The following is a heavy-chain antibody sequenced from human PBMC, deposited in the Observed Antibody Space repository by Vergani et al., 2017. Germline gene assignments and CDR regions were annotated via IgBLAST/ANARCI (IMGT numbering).Heavy chain of an antibody. J-gene: IGHJ6*02. CDR3: ARGLAAGGYGMDV. Sequence: QVQLLQSGSELKKPGASVRISCEASGYTFTSYAMHWVRQAPGQRLEWMGWSNAGNGNTKYSQEFQGRVTITRDTSASTAYMELSSLRSEDMAVYYCARGLAAGGYGMDVWGQGTTVTVSS. CDR1: GYTFTSYA. D-gene: IGHD6-13*01. V-gene: IGHV1-3*02. CDR2: SNAGNGNT.